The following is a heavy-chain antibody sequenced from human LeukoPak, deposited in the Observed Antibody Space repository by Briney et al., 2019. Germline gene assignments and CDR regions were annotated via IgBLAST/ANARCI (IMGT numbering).Heavy chain of an antibody. J-gene: IGHJ4*02. CDR3: ARVIDSSGYYYQFDY. D-gene: IGHD3-22*01. V-gene: IGHV5-51*01. CDR1: GYSFTSYW. Sequence: GESLKTSCKGSGYSFTSYWIGWVRQMPGKGLEWMGIIYPGDSDTRYSPSFQGQVTISADKSISTAYLQWSSLKASDTAMYYCARVIDSSGYYYQFDYWGQGTLVTVSS. CDR2: IYPGDSDT.